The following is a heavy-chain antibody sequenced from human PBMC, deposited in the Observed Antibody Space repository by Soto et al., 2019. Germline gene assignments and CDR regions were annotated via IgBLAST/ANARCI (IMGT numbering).Heavy chain of an antibody. J-gene: IGHJ6*02. V-gene: IGHV5-10-1*01. CDR2: IDPSDSYT. CDR3: ARHPAYCSSTSCYAALYYYYGMDV. Sequence: GASVKSSYKGSGYRVTSYLISWVRQMHGKGLEWMGRIDPSDSYTNYSPSFQGHVTISADKSISTAYLQWSSLKASDTAMYYCARHPAYCSSTSCYAALYYYYGMDVWGQGTTVTVSS. D-gene: IGHD2-2*01. CDR1: GYRVTSYL.